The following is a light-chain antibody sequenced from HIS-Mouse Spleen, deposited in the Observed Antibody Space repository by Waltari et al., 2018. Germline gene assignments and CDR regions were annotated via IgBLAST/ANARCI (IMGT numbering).Light chain of an antibody. CDR2: RNN. J-gene: IGLJ2*01. Sequence: QSVLTQPPSASGTPGQRVTISCSGSSSNIGSNYVYWYQQLPGTAPKLLSYRNNRRTSGVPARFSGSKSGTSASLAISGLRSEDEADYYCAAWDDSLSVVVFGGGTKLTVL. V-gene: IGLV1-47*01. CDR1: SSNIGSNY. CDR3: AAWDDSLSVVV.